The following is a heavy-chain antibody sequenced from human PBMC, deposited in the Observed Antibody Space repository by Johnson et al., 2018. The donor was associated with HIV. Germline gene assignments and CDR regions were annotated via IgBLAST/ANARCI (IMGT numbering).Heavy chain of an antibody. Sequence: VQLVESGGGVVRPGGSLRLSCAASGFTVSSNYMSWVRQAPGKGLEWVSVIYSGGSTYYADSVKGRFTISRDHSKNTLYLQMNSLRAEDTAVYYCARDRSENAFDIWGQGTMVTVSS. CDR1: GFTVSSNY. V-gene: IGHV3-66*01. J-gene: IGHJ3*02. CDR3: ARDRSENAFDI. CDR2: IYSGGST.